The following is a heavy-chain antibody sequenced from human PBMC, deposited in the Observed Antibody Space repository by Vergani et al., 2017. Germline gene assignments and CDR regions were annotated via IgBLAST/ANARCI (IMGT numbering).Heavy chain of an antibody. CDR1: GASIRSSNYY. D-gene: IGHD6-19*01. Sequence: QLQLQESGPGLVKPSATLSLTCSVSGASIRSSNYYWGWIRQPPGKGLEWIASIYYSGSPYYNPSLKCRVTISVDTSKNQFSLMLSSVTAADTAVYFCARHSTVEWLVKLGWIDPWGQGILVTVSS. J-gene: IGHJ5*02. CDR3: ARHSTVEWLVKLGWIDP. V-gene: IGHV4-39*01. CDR2: IYYSGSP.